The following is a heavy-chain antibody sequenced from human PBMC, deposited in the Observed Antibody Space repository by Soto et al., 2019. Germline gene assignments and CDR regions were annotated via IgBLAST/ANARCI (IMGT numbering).Heavy chain of an antibody. V-gene: IGHV3-11*05. CDR2: ISISGNYT. CDR1: GFTLSDYY. CDR3: ERLPQDHYYTMDV. Sequence: QVQLAESGGALVKPGGSLRLSCVVSGFTLSDYYMTWIRQAPGKGLEWVSYISISGNYTNYADSVKGRFTISRDSTNTSLYMQMNSLRAEDTAVYYCERLPQDHYYTMDVWGQGTTVTVSS. J-gene: IGHJ6*02.